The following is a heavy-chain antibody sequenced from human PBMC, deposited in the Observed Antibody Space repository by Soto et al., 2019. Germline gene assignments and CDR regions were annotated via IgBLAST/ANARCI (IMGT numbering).Heavy chain of an antibody. J-gene: IGHJ4*02. V-gene: IGHV3-33*06. CDR2: ICYDGAKK. CDR1: EFTFSTYG. Sequence: TGGSLRLSCAASEFTFSTYGMHWVRQAPGKGLEWVAVICYDGAKKYYADSVKGRFTISRDNSKNTLYLQMNSLRAEDTAVYYCAKGRENNFDYWGQGTLVTVSS. CDR3: AKGRENNFDY.